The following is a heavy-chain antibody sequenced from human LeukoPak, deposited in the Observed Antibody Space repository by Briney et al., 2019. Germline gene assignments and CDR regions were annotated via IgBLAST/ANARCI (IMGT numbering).Heavy chain of an antibody. V-gene: IGHV4-34*01. CDR3: ARGRRAAAGTFDY. D-gene: IGHD6-13*01. CDR2: INHSGST. Sequence: SETLSLTCAVYGGSFSGYYWSWIRQPPGKGLEWIGEINHSGSTNYNPSLKSRDTISVDTSKNQFSLKLSSVTAADTAVYHCARGRRAAAGTFDYWGQGTLVTVSS. J-gene: IGHJ4*02. CDR1: GGSFSGYY.